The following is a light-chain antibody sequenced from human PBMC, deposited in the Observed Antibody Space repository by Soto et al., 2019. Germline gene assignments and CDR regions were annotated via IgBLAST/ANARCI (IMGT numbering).Light chain of an antibody. Sequence: QAVLTQPASVSGSPGQSISISCTGTSSDVGAYNFVSWYQQHPGKAPELMIYEVTNRPSGVSNRFSGSKSGNTASLTISGLQAEDEADYYCSSYTSSTTVVFGGGTQLTVL. V-gene: IGLV2-14*01. CDR2: EVT. J-gene: IGLJ2*01. CDR1: SSDVGAYNF. CDR3: SSYTSSTTVV.